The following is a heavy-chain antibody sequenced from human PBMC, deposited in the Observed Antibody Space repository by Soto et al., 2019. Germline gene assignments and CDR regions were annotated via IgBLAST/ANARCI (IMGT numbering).Heavy chain of an antibody. Sequence: QLQLQESGPGLVRASETLSLTCTVSGSSITAYHWSWIRQFPGHKMEWIGYLYDGGTTAYNPALKSRVTISGDTSKYNVSLKPRSVPAPATAVYYCARGFGDVRPGLFGMDVWGQGTTVIVSS. CDR2: LYDGGTT. CDR1: GSSITAYH. J-gene: IGHJ6*02. D-gene: IGHD3-10*01. CDR3: ARGFGDVRPGLFGMDV. V-gene: IGHV4-59*01.